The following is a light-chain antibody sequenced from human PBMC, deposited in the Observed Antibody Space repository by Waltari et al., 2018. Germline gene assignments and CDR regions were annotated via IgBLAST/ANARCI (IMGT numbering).Light chain of an antibody. Sequence: DIVMTQSPDSLAVSLGERATINCRSSQSILDNSNNKNNLTWYQQKPGQAPKLLIYWASTREAGVPARFSGSGSGTHFTLTISSLQAEDVAVYYCHQYYDAPRTFGQGTKVEIK. J-gene: IGKJ1*01. CDR1: QSILDNSNNKNN. CDR3: HQYYDAPRT. CDR2: WAS. V-gene: IGKV4-1*01.